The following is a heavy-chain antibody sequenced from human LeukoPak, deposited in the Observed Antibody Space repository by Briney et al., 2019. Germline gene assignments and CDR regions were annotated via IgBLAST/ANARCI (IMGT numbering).Heavy chain of an antibody. D-gene: IGHD1-26*01. J-gene: IGHJ4*02. CDR2: IYHDGNT. V-gene: IGHV4-4*02. CDR1: GGSINSGDW. CDR3: ASNQGMGAYFYS. Sequence: SETLSLTCGVSGGSINSGDWWTWVRQPPGKGLEWIGEIYHDGNTYYNPSLESRVTISVDKSKNQFSLTLSSVTAADTAVYYCASNQGMGAYFYSWGQGTLVTVSS.